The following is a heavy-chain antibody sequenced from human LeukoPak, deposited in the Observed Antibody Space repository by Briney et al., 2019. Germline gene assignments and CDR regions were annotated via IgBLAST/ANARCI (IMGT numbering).Heavy chain of an antibody. CDR1: GFTVSSNY. D-gene: IGHD2-21*01. J-gene: IGHJ4*02. CDR3: ARWHTSGDNYYYDY. V-gene: IGHV3-53*01. Sequence: GGSLRLSCAASGFTVSSNYMSWVRQAPGKGLEWVSVIYSGGSTYYADSVKGRFTISRDNSKNTLYLQMNSLRAEDTAVYYCARWHTSGDNYYYDYWGQGTLVTVSS. CDR2: IYSGGST.